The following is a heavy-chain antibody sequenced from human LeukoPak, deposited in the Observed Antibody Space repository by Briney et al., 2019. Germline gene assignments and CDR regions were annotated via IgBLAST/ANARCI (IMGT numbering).Heavy chain of an antibody. CDR3: ASGRVRAALRY. Sequence: PSETLSLTCTVSGGSISSSSYYWGWIRQPPGKGLEWIGYIYYSGSTNYNPSLKSRVTISVDTSKNQFSLKLSSVTAADTAVYYCASGRVRAALRYWGQGTLVTVSS. J-gene: IGHJ4*02. CDR2: IYYSGST. V-gene: IGHV4-61*05. D-gene: IGHD3-10*01. CDR1: GGSISSSSYY.